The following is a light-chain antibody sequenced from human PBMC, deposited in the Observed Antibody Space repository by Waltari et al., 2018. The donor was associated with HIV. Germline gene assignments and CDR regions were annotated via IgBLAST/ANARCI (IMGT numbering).Light chain of an antibody. V-gene: IGKV1-5*03. CDR2: KAS. CDR1: QSISSW. J-gene: IGKJ1*01. Sequence: DIQMTQSPSTLSASVGDRATITCRARQSISSWLAWYQQKPGKAPKLLIYKASSLESAVPSRFSGSVSGTEFTLTISSLQPDDFATYYCQQYNSYWTFGQGTKVGIK. CDR3: QQYNSYWT.